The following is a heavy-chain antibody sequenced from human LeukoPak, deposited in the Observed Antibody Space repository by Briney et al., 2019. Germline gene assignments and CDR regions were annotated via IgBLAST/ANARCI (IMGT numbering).Heavy chain of an antibody. D-gene: IGHD3-16*01. CDR2: MQSTGNS. V-gene: IGHV4-59*01. J-gene: IGHJ4*02. Sequence: PSETVSLTCSVSGDSISTYHWNWLRKPPGKGLEWIGYMQSTGNSKYNPSLRSRVNMFVDTSKNQAALTLSSVTAADTAVYYCARDKQHSYGRYFDHWGQGALVTVSS. CDR1: GDSISTYH. CDR3: ARDKQHSYGRYFDH.